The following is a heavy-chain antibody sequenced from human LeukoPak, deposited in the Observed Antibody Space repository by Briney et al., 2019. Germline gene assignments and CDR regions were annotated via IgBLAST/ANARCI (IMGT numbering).Heavy chain of an antibody. CDR1: GYRFTSYW. D-gene: IGHD2-15*01. CDR2: IYPGDSDA. Sequence: GESLKISCKGSGYRFTSYWIGWVRQMPGKGLGWMGIIYPGDSDARYSPSSQGQVTISADKSISTAYLQWSSLKASDTAMYYCARDDRVAAGESWGQGTLVTVSS. J-gene: IGHJ4*02. V-gene: IGHV5-51*01. CDR3: ARDDRVAAGES.